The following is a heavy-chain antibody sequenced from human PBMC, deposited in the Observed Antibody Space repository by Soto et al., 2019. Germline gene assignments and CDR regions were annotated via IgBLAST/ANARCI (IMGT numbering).Heavy chain of an antibody. CDR3: TTGSVEGV. V-gene: IGHV3-15*07. Sequence: EVQLVESGGGLVKPGGSLRLSCAASDFTITNAWMNWVRQAPGKGLEWVGRIKTKAEGGATDYAAPLKGRFTISRDDFRNPIFLQMNSLKTEDTAVYYCTTGSVEGVWGQGATVTVSS. CDR1: DFTITNAW. J-gene: IGHJ6*02. CDR2: IKTKAEGGAT. D-gene: IGHD2-15*01.